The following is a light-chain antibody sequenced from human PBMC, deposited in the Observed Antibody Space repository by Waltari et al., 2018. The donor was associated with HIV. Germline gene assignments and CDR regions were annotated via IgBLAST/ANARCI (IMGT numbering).Light chain of an antibody. J-gene: IGLJ2*01. V-gene: IGLV1-51*02. CDR3: GTWDRSLNTGI. Sequence: QSVLTQPPSVSAAPGQTVSISCSGSSSNIEDIYLSWYQQRPGTAPKLLIFETNKRPSGIPDRFSGSKSGTSATLVITGLQTGDEADYYCGTWDRSLNTGIFGGGTKLTVL. CDR1: SSNIEDIY. CDR2: ETN.